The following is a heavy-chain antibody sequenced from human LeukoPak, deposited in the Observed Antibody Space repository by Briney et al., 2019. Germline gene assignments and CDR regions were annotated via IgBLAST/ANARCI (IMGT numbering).Heavy chain of an antibody. Sequence: EASVTVSCKASGYTFTSYDINWVRQATGQGLEWMGWMNPNSGNTGYAQKFQGRVTMTRNTSISTAYMELSSLRSEDTAVYYCARGHLSLRYQSDYWDQGTLVTVSS. CDR2: MNPNSGNT. CDR3: ARGHLSLRYQSDY. J-gene: IGHJ4*02. V-gene: IGHV1-8*01. D-gene: IGHD2-2*01. CDR1: GYTFTSYD.